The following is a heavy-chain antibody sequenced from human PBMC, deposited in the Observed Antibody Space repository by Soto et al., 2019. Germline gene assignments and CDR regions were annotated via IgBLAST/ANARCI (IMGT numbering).Heavy chain of an antibody. CDR1: GYSFTSYW. D-gene: IGHD7-27*01. CDR3: ARYQLTGPPNYDAFDI. CDR2: IYPGDSDT. V-gene: IGHV5-51*01. Sequence: GESLKISCKGSGYSFTSYWIGWVRQMPGKGLEWMGIIYPGDSDTRYSPSFQGQVTISADKSISTAYLQWSSLKASDTAMYYCARYQLTGPPNYDAFDIWGQGTMVTVSS. J-gene: IGHJ3*02.